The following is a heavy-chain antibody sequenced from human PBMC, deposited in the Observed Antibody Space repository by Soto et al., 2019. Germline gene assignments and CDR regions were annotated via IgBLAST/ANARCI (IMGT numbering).Heavy chain of an antibody. V-gene: IGHV1-18*01. J-gene: IGHJ4*02. CDR1: GYTFTSYG. CDR3: ARVGEYCYDSSGYYYGY. CDR2: ISAYNGNT. Sequence: ASVKVSCKASGYTFTSYGISWVRQAPGQGLEWMGWISAYNGNTNYAQKLQGRVTMTTDTSTSTAYMELRSLRSDDTAVYYCARVGEYCYDSSGYYYGYWGQGTLVTVSS. D-gene: IGHD3-22*01.